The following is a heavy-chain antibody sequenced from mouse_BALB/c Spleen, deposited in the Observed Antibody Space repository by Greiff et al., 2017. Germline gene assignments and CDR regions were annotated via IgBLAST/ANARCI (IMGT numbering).Heavy chain of an antibody. D-gene: IGHD1-1*01. Sequence: QLQQSAAELARPGASVKMSCKASGYTFTSYTMHWVKQRPGQGLEWIGYINPSSGYTEYNQKFKDKTTLTADKSSSTAYMQLSSLTSEDSAVYYCARYYGSSSYFDVWGAGTTVTVSS. J-gene: IGHJ1*01. CDR2: INPSSGYT. V-gene: IGHV1-4*02. CDR1: GYTFTSYT. CDR3: ARYYGSSSYFDV.